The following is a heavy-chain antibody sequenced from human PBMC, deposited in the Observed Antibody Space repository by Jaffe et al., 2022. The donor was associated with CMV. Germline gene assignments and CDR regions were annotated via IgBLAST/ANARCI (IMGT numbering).Heavy chain of an antibody. V-gene: IGHV4-34*01. CDR1: GGSFSGYY. CDR3: ARGRGIRDLYYFDY. D-gene: IGHD3-16*01. J-gene: IGHJ4*02. CDR2: INHSGST. Sequence: QVQLQQWGAGLLKPSETLSLTCAVYGGSFSGYYWSWIRQPPGKGLEWIGEINHSGSTNYNPSLKSRVTISVDTSKNQFSLKLSSVTAADTAVYYCARGRGIRDLYYFDYWGQGTLVTVSS.